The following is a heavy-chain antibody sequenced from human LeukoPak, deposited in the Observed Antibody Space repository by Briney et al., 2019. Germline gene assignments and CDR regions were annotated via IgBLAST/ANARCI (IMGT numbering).Heavy chain of an antibody. Sequence: GGSLRLSCAASGFTFSSYGMHRVRQAPGKGLEWVAVIWNDGSHEYYADSEKGRFTISRDNSRNTVYLQMSDLRGEDTAVYYCAKDATEYGDSHFDCWGQGSLVTVSS. CDR1: GFTFSSYG. CDR3: AKDATEYGDSHFDC. D-gene: IGHD4-17*01. CDR2: IWNDGSHE. V-gene: IGHV3-33*06. J-gene: IGHJ4*02.